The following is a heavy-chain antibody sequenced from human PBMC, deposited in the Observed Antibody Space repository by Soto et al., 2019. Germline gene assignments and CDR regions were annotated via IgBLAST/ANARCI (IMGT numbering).Heavy chain of an antibody. CDR3: ARGFWAPGGPNFDY. CDR1: GGSFSGYY. J-gene: IGHJ4*02. V-gene: IGHV4-34*01. CDR2: INHSGST. Sequence: SETLSLTCAVYGGSFSGYYWSWIRQPPGKGLEWIGEINHSGSTNYNPSLKSRVTISVDTSKNQFSLKLSSVTAADTAVYYCARGFWAPGGPNFDYWGQGTLVTVSS. D-gene: IGHD3-3*01.